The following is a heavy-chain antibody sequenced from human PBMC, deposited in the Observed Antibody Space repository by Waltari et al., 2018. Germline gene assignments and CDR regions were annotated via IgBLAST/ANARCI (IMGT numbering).Heavy chain of an antibody. D-gene: IGHD1-26*01. CDR2: INHSGST. CDR1: GGSFTAYL. CDR3: ARGVGSPHYFYGMDV. J-gene: IGHJ6*02. V-gene: IGHV4-34*01. Sequence: QVQLQQWGAGLLKPSETLSLTCAVYGGSFTAYLWRWIRQSPGKGLEWVGEINHSGSTNYNPSLKSRVTISVDTSKNQFSRKLSSMTAADTAVYYCARGVGSPHYFYGMDVWGQGTTVTVSS.